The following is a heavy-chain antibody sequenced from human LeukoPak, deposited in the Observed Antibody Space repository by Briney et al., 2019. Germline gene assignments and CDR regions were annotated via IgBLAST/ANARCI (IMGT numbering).Heavy chain of an antibody. CDR1: GGSFSGYY. Sequence: SETLSLTCAVYGGSFSGYYWSWIRQPPGKGLEWIGEINHSGSTNYNPSLKSRVTISVDTSKNQFSLKLSSVTAADTAVYYCARVTEVWFGPYNWFDSWGQGTLVTVSS. CDR2: INHSGST. V-gene: IGHV4-34*01. J-gene: IGHJ5*01. D-gene: IGHD3-10*01. CDR3: ARVTEVWFGPYNWFDS.